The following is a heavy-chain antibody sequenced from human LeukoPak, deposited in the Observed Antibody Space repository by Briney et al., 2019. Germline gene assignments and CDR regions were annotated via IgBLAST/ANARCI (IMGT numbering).Heavy chain of an antibody. V-gene: IGHV3-48*04. CDR1: GFTFSSYS. Sequence: GGSLRLSCAASGFTFSSYSMNWVRQAPGKGLEWVSYISSSSSTIYYADSVKGRFTISRDNAKSSLYLQMNSLRAEDTAVYYCARVRYDILTGYFPDCWGQGTLVTVSS. CDR2: ISSSSSTI. J-gene: IGHJ4*02. CDR3: ARVRYDILTGYFPDC. D-gene: IGHD3-9*01.